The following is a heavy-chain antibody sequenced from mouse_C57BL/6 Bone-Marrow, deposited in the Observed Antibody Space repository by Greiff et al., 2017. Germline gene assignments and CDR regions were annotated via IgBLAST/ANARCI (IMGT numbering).Heavy chain of an antibody. CDR2: IDPSDSYT. D-gene: IGHD2-10*01. V-gene: IGHV1-50*01. CDR3: ARSGGFPTSSVAY. Sequence: QVQLQQPGAELVKPGASVKLSCKASGYTFTSYWMQWVKQRPGQGLEWIGEIDPSDSYTNYNQKFKGKATLTVDTSSSTAYMQLSSLTSEDSAVYYCARSGGFPTSSVAYWGQGTLVTVSA. CDR1: GYTFTSYW. J-gene: IGHJ3*01.